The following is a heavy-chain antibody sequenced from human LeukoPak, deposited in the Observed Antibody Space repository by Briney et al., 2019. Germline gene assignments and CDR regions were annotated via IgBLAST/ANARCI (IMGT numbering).Heavy chain of an antibody. J-gene: IGHJ4*02. Sequence: GGSLRLSCAASGFTLSSYWMSWVRQAPGKGLEWVANINQDGSERHYVDSVKGRFTISRDNAKNSLYLQVNSLRAEDTAVYYCAREYCSGGSCYDGFDYWGQGTLVTVSS. D-gene: IGHD2-15*01. CDR2: INQDGSER. CDR1: GFTLSSYW. V-gene: IGHV3-7*01. CDR3: AREYCSGGSCYDGFDY.